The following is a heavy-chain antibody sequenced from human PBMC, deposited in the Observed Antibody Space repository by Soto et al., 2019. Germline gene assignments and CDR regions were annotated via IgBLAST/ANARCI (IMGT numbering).Heavy chain of an antibody. Sequence: GGSLRLSCAASGFTFSNAWMSWVRQAPGKGLEWVGRIKSKTDGGTTDYAVTVKGRFPISRDDSKNTLYLQMNSLKTEDTAVYYCTTDGPLRHPYYYYYMDVWGKGTTVTVSS. V-gene: IGHV3-15*01. CDR3: TTDGPLRHPYYYYYMDV. CDR2: IKSKTDGGTT. J-gene: IGHJ6*03. CDR1: GFTFSNAW.